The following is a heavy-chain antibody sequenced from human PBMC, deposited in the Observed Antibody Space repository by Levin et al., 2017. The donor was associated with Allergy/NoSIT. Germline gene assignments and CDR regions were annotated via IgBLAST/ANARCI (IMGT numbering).Heavy chain of an antibody. Sequence: VASVKVSCKASGGAFSSYAISWVRQAPGHGLEWMGGIIPMIGTPDYAQRFQGRLTITADESTSTAYMELSSLRSDDTAVYYCARQFCSSGSCPGVWGQGTTVTVSS. V-gene: IGHV1-69*13. CDR3: ARQFCSSGSCPGV. J-gene: IGHJ6*02. D-gene: IGHD2-15*01. CDR1: GGAFSSYA. CDR2: IIPMIGTP.